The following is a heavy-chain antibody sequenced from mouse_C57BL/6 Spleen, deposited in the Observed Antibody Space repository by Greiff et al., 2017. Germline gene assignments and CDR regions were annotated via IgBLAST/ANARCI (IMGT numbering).Heavy chain of an antibody. D-gene: IGHD3-2*02. J-gene: IGHJ4*01. CDR1: GFTFSSYA. Sequence: EVKLEESGGGLVKPGGSLKLSCAASGFTFSSYAMSWVRQTPEKRLEWVATISDGGSYTYYPDNVKGRFTISRDNAKNNLYLQMSHLKSEDTAMYYCARDWLRLPHYYAMDYWGQGTSVTVSS. CDR3: ARDWLRLPHYYAMDY. V-gene: IGHV5-4*01. CDR2: ISDGGSYT.